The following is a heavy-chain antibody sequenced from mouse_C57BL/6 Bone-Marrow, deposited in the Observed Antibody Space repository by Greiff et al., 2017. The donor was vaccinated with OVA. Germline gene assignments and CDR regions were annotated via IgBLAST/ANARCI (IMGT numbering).Heavy chain of an antibody. CDR1: GYTFTSYW. V-gene: IGHV1-69*01. Sequence: VQLQQPGAELVMPGASVKLSCKASGYTFTSYWMHWVKQRPGQGLEWIGEIDPSDSYTNYNQKFKGKSTLTVDKSSSTAYMQLSSLTSEDSAVYYCARRRYGNSLSDWGQGTTLTVSS. J-gene: IGHJ2*01. CDR2: IDPSDSYT. D-gene: IGHD2-10*02. CDR3: ARRRYGNSLSD.